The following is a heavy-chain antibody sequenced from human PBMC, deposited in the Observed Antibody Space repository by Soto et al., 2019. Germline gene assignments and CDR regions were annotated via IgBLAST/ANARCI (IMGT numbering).Heavy chain of an antibody. V-gene: IGHV3-23*01. Sequence: QPGGSLRLSCAASGFTFSSYAMSWVRQAPGKGLEWVSAISGNDGSTYYADSVKGRFTISRDNSKNTLYLQMNSLRAEDTAVYYCVRAYGWDPVSRGGYHYGMDVWGQGTTVTVSS. D-gene: IGHD2-8*02. CDR2: ISGNDGST. CDR3: VRAYGWDPVSRGGYHYGMDV. CDR1: GFTFSSYA. J-gene: IGHJ6*02.